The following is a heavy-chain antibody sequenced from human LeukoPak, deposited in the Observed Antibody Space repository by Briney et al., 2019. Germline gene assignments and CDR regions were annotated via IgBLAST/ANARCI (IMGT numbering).Heavy chain of an antibody. V-gene: IGHV4-59*01. J-gene: IGHJ3*02. CDR3: ARGGNVDIGSKDAFDI. D-gene: IGHD5-12*01. Sequence: SETLSLTCTVSGGYISSYYWSWIRQTPGKGLEWIGYIYYSGSTNYNPSLKSRVTISVDTSKNQFSLKLSSVTAADTAVYYCARGGNVDIGSKDAFDIWGQGTMVTVSS. CDR2: IYYSGST. CDR1: GGYISSYY.